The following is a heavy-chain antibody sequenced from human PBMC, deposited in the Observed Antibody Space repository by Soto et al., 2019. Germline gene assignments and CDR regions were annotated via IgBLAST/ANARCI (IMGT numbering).Heavy chain of an antibody. CDR2: ISSSSSTI. V-gene: IGHV3-48*02. CDR3: ARDVKGGSFYAFDI. CDR1: GFTFSSYS. J-gene: IGHJ3*02. D-gene: IGHD1-26*01. Sequence: EVQLVESGGGLVQPGGSLRLSCAASGFTFSSYSINWVRQAPGKGLEWVSYISSSSSTIHYADSVRGRFTISRDNAKNSLFQEMNSLRDEDTAVYYCARDVKGGSFYAFDIWGQGTMVIVSS.